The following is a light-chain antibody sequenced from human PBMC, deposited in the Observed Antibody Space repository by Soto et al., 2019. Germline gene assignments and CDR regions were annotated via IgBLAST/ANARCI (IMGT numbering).Light chain of an antibody. CDR1: TSNIGSNP. CDR3: AAWDDSLNGYV. V-gene: IGLV1-44*01. CDR2: SNI. Sequence: QSVPTQPPSASGTPGQRVTISCSGTTSNIGSNPVNWYQQLPGTAPKLLIYSNIQRPSGVPDRLSGSKSGTSASLAIRGLQSEDEADYYCAAWDDSLNGYVFGTGTKVTVL. J-gene: IGLJ1*01.